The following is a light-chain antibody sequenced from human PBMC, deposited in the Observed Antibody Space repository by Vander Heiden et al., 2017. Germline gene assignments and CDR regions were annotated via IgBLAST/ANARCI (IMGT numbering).Light chain of an antibody. J-gene: IGKJ2*01. CDR2: WAS. CDR1: QSFLYSSNNKTS. CDR3: QQYYTPPYT. Sequence: DSVMTQPPDSLAVSLGERSTINCKSSQSFLYSSNNKTSLVWYQQKPGQPPKLLIYWASTRESGVPDRFSGSASGTDFTLTISSLQAEDVAVYYCQQYYTPPYTFGQGTKLEIK. V-gene: IGKV4-1*01.